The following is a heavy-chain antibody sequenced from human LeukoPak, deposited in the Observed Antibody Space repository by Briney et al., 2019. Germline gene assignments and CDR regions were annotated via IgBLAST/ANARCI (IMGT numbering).Heavy chain of an antibody. Sequence: SETLSLTCTVSGGSISSYYWSWIRQPPGKGLEWIGYIYYSGSTNYNPSLKSRVTISVDTSKNQFSLKLSSVTAADTAVYYCARVGKDYDFWSGYLYYYFDYWGQGTLVTVSS. CDR3: ARVGKDYDFWSGYLYYYFDY. CDR2: IYYSGST. D-gene: IGHD3-3*01. V-gene: IGHV4-59*12. CDR1: GGSISSYY. J-gene: IGHJ4*02.